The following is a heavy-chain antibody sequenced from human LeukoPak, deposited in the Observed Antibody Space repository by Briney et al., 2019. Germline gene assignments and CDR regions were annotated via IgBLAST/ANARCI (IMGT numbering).Heavy chain of an antibody. D-gene: IGHD3-16*01. CDR1: GGTFSKNS. J-gene: IGHJ6*02. CDR2: TIPIVGVE. CDR3: ARVKAVGVPVAIDAYFDYGMDV. V-gene: IGHV1-69*02. Sequence: SVKVSCKVFGGTFSKNSISWVRQAPGQGLEWMGRTIPIVGVEHYAQRFQGRVTITADMSTSTAYMDLSSLRSDDTAVYYCARVKAVGVPVAIDAYFDYGMDVWGQGTTVIVSS.